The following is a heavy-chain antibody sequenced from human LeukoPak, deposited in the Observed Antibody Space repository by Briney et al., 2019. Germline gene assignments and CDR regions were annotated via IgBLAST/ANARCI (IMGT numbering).Heavy chain of an antibody. Sequence: GASVKVSCKASGYTFTGYYMHWVRQAPGQGLEWMGWINPNSGDTNYSQEFQGRVTITRDTSASTTYMELGSLRSEDMAVYYCARDRGGNHFDYWGQGTLVTVSS. CDR3: ARDRGGNHFDY. D-gene: IGHD3-10*01. J-gene: IGHJ4*02. CDR1: GYTFTGYY. V-gene: IGHV1-2*02. CDR2: INPNSGDT.